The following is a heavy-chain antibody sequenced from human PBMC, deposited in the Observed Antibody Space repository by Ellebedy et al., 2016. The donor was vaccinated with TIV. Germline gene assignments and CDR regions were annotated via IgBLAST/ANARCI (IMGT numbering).Heavy chain of an antibody. V-gene: IGHV4-39*07. J-gene: IGHJ4*02. Sequence: MPSETLSLTCTVSGDSLSSSTYYWGWFRQPPGKGLEWIGSIFRSGHTYFNPSLKSRAILSIDTSKNQFSLDLNSVTAADTAVFYCARDHGGWLNYWGRGTLVTVSS. CDR3: ARDHGGWLNY. D-gene: IGHD6-19*01. CDR1: GDSLSSSTYY. CDR2: IFRSGHT.